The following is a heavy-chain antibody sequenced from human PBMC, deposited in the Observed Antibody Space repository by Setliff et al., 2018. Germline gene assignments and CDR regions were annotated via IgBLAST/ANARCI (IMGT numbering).Heavy chain of an antibody. CDR3: AREGKEGFGELPDYYYYYMDV. CDR2: IWYDGSNK. J-gene: IGHJ6*03. Sequence: PGGSLRLSCAASGFTFSRYWMSWVRQAPGKGLEWVALIWYDGSNKYYADSVKGRFTISRDSAKNALYLQMNSLRAEDTAVYYCAREGKEGFGELPDYYYYYMDVWGKGTTVTVSS. D-gene: IGHD3-10*01. V-gene: IGHV3-33*07. CDR1: GFTFSRYW.